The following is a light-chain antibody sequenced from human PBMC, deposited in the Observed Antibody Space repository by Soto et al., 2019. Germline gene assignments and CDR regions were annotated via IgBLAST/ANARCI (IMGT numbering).Light chain of an antibody. Sequence: VILMTQSPSLLSASTGDRLTITCRVSPGVSSFLAWYQQKPGQAPKILIYAASALQSGVPSRFSGSGSGTDFTLTISNLQSEDFATYYCQQYYSFPWTFGQGTKVEIK. J-gene: IGKJ1*01. CDR3: QQYYSFPWT. CDR1: PGVSSF. V-gene: IGKV1D-8*01. CDR2: AAS.